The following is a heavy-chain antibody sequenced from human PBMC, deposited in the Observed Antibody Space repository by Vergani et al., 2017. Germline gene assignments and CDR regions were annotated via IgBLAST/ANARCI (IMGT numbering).Heavy chain of an antibody. Sequence: QVQLVQSGAEVKKPGASVKVSCKASGYTFTGYYMHWVRQAPGQGLEWMGWINPNSGGTNYAQKFQGWVTMTRDTSISTAYMELSRRRSDDTAVYYCARDDCSSTSCSYGMDVWGQGTTVTVSS. CDR3: ARDDCSSTSCSYGMDV. CDR1: GYTFTGYY. V-gene: IGHV1-2*04. D-gene: IGHD2-2*01. J-gene: IGHJ6*02. CDR2: INPNSGGT.